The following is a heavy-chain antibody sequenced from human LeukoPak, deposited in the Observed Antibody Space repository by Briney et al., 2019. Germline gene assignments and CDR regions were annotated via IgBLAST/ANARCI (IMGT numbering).Heavy chain of an antibody. CDR1: GFTFSSYW. V-gene: IGHV3-9*01. CDR3: AKDINRAWGEFDY. J-gene: IGHJ4*02. CDR2: ISWNSGSI. Sequence: QSGGSLRLSCAASGFTFSSYWMSWVRQAPGKGLEWVSGISWNSGSIGYADSVKGRFTISRDNAKNSLYLQMNSLRAEDTALYYCAKDINRAWGEFDYWGQGTLVTVSS. D-gene: IGHD7-27*01.